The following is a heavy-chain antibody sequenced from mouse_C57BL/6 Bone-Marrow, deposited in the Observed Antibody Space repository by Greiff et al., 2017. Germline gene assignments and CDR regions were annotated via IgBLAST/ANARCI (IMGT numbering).Heavy chain of an antibody. J-gene: IGHJ2*01. CDR2: IDPEDGDT. CDR3: TGRLRYYFDY. D-gene: IGHD2-4*01. CDR1: GFNIKDYY. V-gene: IGHV14-1*01. Sequence: VQLQQSGAELVRPGASVKLSCTASGFNIKDYYMHWVKQRPEQGLEWIGRIDPEDGDTEYAPKFQGKATMTAATSSNTAYLQLSSLTSEDTAVYYCTGRLRYYFDYWGQGTTLTVSS.